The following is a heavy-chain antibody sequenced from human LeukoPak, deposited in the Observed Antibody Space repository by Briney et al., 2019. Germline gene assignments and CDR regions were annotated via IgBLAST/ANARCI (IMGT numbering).Heavy chain of an antibody. J-gene: IGHJ6*03. CDR1: GYSISSGYY. V-gene: IGHV4-38-2*01. CDR3: ARHDRVRGVIYYYYYMDV. Sequence: SETLSLTCAVSGYSISSGYYWGCIRQPPGKGLEWIGSIYHSGSTYYNPSLKSRVTISVDTSKNQFSPKLSSVTAADTAVYCCARHDRVRGVIYYYYYMDVWGKGTTVTVSS. D-gene: IGHD3-10*01. CDR2: IYHSGST.